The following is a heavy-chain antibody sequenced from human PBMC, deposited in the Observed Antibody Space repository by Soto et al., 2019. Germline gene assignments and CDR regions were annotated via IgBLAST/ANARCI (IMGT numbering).Heavy chain of an antibody. Sequence: QVQLQESGPGLVKPSGTLSLTCAVSGGSISSSNWWSWVRQPPGKGLEWIGEIYHSGSTNYNPSLKSRVTIXVXKAXNQFSRKLSSVTAADTAVYYCARAAMGGSSWPFDYWGQGTLVTVSS. CDR3: ARAAMGGSSWPFDY. CDR2: IYHSGST. V-gene: IGHV4-4*02. D-gene: IGHD6-13*01. CDR1: GGSISSSNW. J-gene: IGHJ4*02.